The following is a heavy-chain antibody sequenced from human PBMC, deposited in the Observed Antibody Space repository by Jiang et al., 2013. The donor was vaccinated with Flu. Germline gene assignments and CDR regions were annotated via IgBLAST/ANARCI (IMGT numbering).Heavy chain of an antibody. Sequence: GAEVKKPGASVKVSCKASGYTFTSYGISWVRQAPGQGLEWMGWISAYNGNTNYAQKLQGRVTMTTDTSTSTAYMELRSLRSDDTAVYYCARAAAAAGTTYYYYGMDVWGKGTTVTVSS. CDR1: GYTFTSYG. CDR3: ARAAAAAGTTYYYYGMDV. V-gene: IGHV1-18*01. J-gene: IGHJ6*04. D-gene: IGHD6-13*01. CDR2: ISAYNGNT.